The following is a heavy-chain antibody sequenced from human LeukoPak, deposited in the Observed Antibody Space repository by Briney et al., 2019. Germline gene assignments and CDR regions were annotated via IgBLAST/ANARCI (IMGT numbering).Heavy chain of an antibody. CDR3: TSDGGQSGNTAFDI. CDR1: GLTPSDHI. D-gene: IGHD4-23*01. Sequence: GGCPRLSCAASGLTPSDHIIDCVCQAPGKRLEWVGRSRRKSMRYTTEYAASVKARFTLSRDDSQNSLYLQMNSVETEDTAVYFCTSDGGQSGNTAFDIWGQGTMVTVSS. CDR2: SRRKSMRYTT. V-gene: IGHV3-72*01. J-gene: IGHJ3*02.